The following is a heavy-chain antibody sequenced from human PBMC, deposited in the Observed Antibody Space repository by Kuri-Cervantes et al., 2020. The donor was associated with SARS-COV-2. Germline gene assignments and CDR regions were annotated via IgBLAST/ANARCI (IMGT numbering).Heavy chain of an antibody. D-gene: IGHD3-10*01. J-gene: IGHJ4*02. CDR2: IYYSGST. Sequence: SETLSLSCTVSGYSISSGYYWGWIRQPPGKGLEWIGYIYYSGSTNYNPSLKSRVTISVDTSKNQFSLKLSSVTAADTAVYYCARSHGSGSYYNYRLSLDYWGQGTLVTVSS. V-gene: IGHV4-61*05. CDR3: ARSHGSGSYYNYRLSLDY. CDR1: GYSISSGYY.